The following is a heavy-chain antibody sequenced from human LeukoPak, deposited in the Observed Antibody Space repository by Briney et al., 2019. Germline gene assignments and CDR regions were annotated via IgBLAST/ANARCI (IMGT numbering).Heavy chain of an antibody. V-gene: IGHV3-74*01. CDR2: INSDGSST. D-gene: IGHD3-10*01. CDR3: ARDSGYPDAFDI. J-gene: IGHJ3*02. Sequence: GGSLRLSCVASGFIFSGHWMHWVRQAPGKGPVWVSRINSDGSSTRHADSVKGRFTISRDNAKNTLYLQMNSLRAEDTAVYYCARDSGYPDAFDIWGQGTMVIVSS. CDR1: GFIFSGHW.